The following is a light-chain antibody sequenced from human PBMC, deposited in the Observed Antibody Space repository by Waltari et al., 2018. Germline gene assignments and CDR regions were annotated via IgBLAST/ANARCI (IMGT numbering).Light chain of an antibody. CDR2: TTS. J-gene: IGKJ2*01. Sequence: DIQMTQSPSSVSASVGDRVTITCRASPGISTWLAWYQQKPGKAPNLLIYTTSSLHSGVPSRFSGSGSGTAFTLTISSLQPEDFATYYCQQTNSFPYTFGQGTKVEIK. V-gene: IGKV1-12*01. CDR1: PGISTW. CDR3: QQTNSFPYT.